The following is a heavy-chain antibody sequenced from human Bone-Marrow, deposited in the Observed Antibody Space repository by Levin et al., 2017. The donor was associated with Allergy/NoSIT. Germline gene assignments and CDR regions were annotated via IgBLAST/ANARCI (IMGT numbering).Heavy chain of an antibody. D-gene: IGHD2-2*01. J-gene: IGHJ6*02. Sequence: SCAASGFTFSNYNMNWVRQAPGKGLEWVSFISSTSSYMYYSDSVKGRFTISRDNAKNSLYLQMNSLRAEDTSVYYCTRGSYCTTTSCTNPDYYGMDVWGQGTTVLVSS. CDR3: TRGSYCTTTSCTNPDYYGMDV. V-gene: IGHV3-21*01. CDR1: GFTFSNYN. CDR2: ISSTSSYM.